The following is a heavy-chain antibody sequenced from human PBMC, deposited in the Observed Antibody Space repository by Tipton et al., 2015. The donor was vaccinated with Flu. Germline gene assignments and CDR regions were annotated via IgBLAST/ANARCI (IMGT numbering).Heavy chain of an antibody. CDR2: ISYDGSNK. CDR3: AKARDYYYYGMDV. J-gene: IGHJ6*02. Sequence: SLRLSCAASGFTFSSYGMHWVRQAPGKGLEWVAVISYDGSNKYYADSVKGRFTISRDNSKNTLYLQMNSLRAEDTAVYYCAKARDYYYYGMDVWGQGTPVTVSS. V-gene: IGHV3-30*18. CDR1: GFTFSSYG.